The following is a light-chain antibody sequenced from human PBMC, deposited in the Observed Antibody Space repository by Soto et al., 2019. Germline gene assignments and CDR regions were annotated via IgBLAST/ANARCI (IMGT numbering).Light chain of an antibody. J-gene: IGKJ2*01. CDR3: QQYYSPPYT. CDR2: WAS. Sequence: DIVMTQSPDSLAVSLGERATINCKSSQSVLYSSNNKNYLAWYQQKPGQPPKLLIYWASTRESGVPDRFSGSGSGTDFTLTISSLQAADVALYYCQQYYSPPYTFGQGTK. V-gene: IGKV4-1*01. CDR1: QSVLYSSNNKNY.